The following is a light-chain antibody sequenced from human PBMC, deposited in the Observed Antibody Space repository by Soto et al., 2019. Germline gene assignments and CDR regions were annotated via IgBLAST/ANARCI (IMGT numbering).Light chain of an antibody. CDR1: STDVGSSHL. Sequence: QSALTQPASVSGSPGQSITISCTGTSTDVGSSHLVSWYQQHPDKAPKLIIHEDNKRPSEISNRFSGSKSGNTASLTISGLQPEDEADYYCCSYAGSSTLLFVFGSGTKLTVL. V-gene: IGLV2-23*01. CDR3: CSYAGSSTLLFV. J-gene: IGLJ1*01. CDR2: EDN.